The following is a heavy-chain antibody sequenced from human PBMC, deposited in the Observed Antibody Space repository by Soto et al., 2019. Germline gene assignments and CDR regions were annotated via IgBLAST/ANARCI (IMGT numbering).Heavy chain of an antibody. CDR1: GGTFSSYA. J-gene: IGHJ5*02. Sequence: ASVKVSCKASGGTFSSYAISWVRQAPGQGLEWMGGIIPIFGTANYAQKFQGRVTITADESTSTAYMELSSLRSEDTAVYYCARVGFGVVTSPYNWFDPWGQGTLVTVSS. CDR3: ARVGFGVVTSPYNWFDP. V-gene: IGHV1-69*13. CDR2: IIPIFGTA. D-gene: IGHD3-3*01.